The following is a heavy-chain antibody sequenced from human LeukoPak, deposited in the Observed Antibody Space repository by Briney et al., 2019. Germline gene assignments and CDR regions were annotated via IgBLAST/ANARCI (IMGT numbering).Heavy chain of an antibody. D-gene: IGHD2-15*01. J-gene: IGHJ6*03. CDR3: ARVQLLHGEYCYYMDV. V-gene: IGHV5-51*01. CDR2: IYPGDSDT. CDR1: GYSFTSYW. Sequence: GESLKISCKGSGYSFTSYWIGWVRQMPGKGLEWMGIIYPGDSDTRYSPSFQGQVTISADKSISTAYLQWSSLKASDTAMYYCARVQLLHGEYCYYMDVWGKGTTVTVSS.